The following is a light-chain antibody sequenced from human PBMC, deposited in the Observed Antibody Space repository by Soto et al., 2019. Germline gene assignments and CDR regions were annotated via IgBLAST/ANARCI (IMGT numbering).Light chain of an antibody. Sequence: QSVLTQPPSVSGAQGQRVTISCTGSSSNIGAGYDVHWYQQLPGTAPKLLIYDNNNRTSGVPDRFSGSKSGTSASLAITGLQAEDEADYYCQSYDSSLSGVLFGGGTKLTVL. CDR3: QSYDSSLSGVL. J-gene: IGLJ2*01. V-gene: IGLV1-40*01. CDR1: SSNIGAGYD. CDR2: DNN.